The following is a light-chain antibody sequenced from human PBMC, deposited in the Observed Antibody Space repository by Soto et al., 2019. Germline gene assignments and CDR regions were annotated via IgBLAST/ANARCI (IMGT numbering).Light chain of an antibody. CDR2: DAF. CDR1: QSISSW. J-gene: IGKJ1*01. Sequence: DIQMTQSPSTLSASVGDRVTITCRASQSISSWLAWYQQKPGKAPKLLIYDAFSLESGVPSRFSGSGSGTEFTLTISSLQPDDFATYDCQQYNSYPWTFSQGTKVEIK. V-gene: IGKV1-5*01. CDR3: QQYNSYPWT.